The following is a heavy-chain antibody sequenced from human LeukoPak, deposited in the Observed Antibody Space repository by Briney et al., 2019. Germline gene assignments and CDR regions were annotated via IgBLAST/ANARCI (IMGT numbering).Heavy chain of an antibody. CDR1: GYTFTGYY. J-gene: IGHJ4*02. CDR2: INPNSGGT. D-gene: IGHD2-15*01. CDR3: ARDPKAVTPPNAGYCSGGSCYPLYYFDY. V-gene: IGHV1-2*02. Sequence: GASVKVSCKASGYTFTGYYMHWVRQAPGQGLEWMGWINPNSGGTNYAQKFQGRVTMTRDTSISTAYMELSRLRSDDTAVYYCARDPKAVTPPNAGYCSGGSCYPLYYFDYWGQGTLVTVSS.